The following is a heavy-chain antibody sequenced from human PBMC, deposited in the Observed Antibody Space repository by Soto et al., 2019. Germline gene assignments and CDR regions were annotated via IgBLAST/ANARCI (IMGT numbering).Heavy chain of an antibody. CDR3: XXXXXXXXXXXDXXDI. CDR1: GFTFSSYA. J-gene: IGHJ3*02. CDR2: ISGSGGST. Sequence: EVPLLESGGGLVQPGGSLRLSCAASGFTFSSYAMSWVRQAPGKGLEWVSAISGSGGSTYYADSVKGRFTISRDNSKNTLYLQXXXXXXXXXXXXXXXXXXXXXXXXXDXXDIWGQGTMVTV. V-gene: IGHV3-23*01.